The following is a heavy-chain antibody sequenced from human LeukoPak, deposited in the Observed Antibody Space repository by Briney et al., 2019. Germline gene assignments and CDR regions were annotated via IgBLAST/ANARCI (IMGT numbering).Heavy chain of an antibody. J-gene: IGHJ6*02. CDR3: ARATSVVYYYYYGMDV. CDR1: GGSFSGYY. V-gene: IGHV4-34*01. Sequence: TSETLSLTCAVYGGSFSGYYWSWIRQPPGKGLEWIGEINHSGSTNYNPSLKSRVTISVDTFKNQFSLKLSSVTAADTAVYYCARATSVVYYYYYGMDVWGQGTTVTVSS. CDR2: INHSGST.